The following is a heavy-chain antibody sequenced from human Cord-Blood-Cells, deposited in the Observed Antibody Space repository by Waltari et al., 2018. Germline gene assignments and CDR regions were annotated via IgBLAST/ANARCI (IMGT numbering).Heavy chain of an antibody. V-gene: IGHV3-9*01. D-gene: IGHD3-22*01. CDR3: AKDKSPYDSSGYYYAFDI. CDR2: ISWNSGSI. CDR1: GLTFDDYA. Sequence: EVKLVESGGGLVQPGRSLRLSCAASGLTFDDYAMHWVRQAQGQGLEWVSGISWNSGSIGYADSVKGRFTISRDNAKNSLYLQMNSLRAEDTALYYCAKDKSPYDSSGYYYAFDIWGQGTMVTVSS. J-gene: IGHJ3*02.